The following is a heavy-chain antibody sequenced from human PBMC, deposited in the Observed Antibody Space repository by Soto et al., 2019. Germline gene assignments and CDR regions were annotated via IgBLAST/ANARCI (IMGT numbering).Heavy chain of an antibody. D-gene: IGHD3-22*01. Sequence: PGGSLRLSCAASGFTFSGSAMHWVRQASGKGLEWVGRIRSKANSYATAYAASVKGRFTISRDDSKNTAYLQMNSLKTEDTAVYYCTSYYDSSGYPGLYYGMDVWGQGTTVTVSS. CDR3: TSYYDSSGYPGLYYGMDV. CDR2: IRSKANSYAT. J-gene: IGHJ6*02. CDR1: GFTFSGSA. V-gene: IGHV3-73*01.